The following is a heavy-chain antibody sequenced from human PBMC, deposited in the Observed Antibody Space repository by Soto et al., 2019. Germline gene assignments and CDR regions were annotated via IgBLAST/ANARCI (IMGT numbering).Heavy chain of an antibody. V-gene: IGHV4-31*03. CDR2: IYYIGST. D-gene: IGHD3-22*01. Sequence: PSETLSLTCTVSGGSISSGGYYWSWIRQHPGKGLEWIGYIYYIGSTYYNPSLKSRVTISVDTSKNQFSLKLSSVTAADTAVYYCARDKGSSGSLGHWFDPWGQGTLVTVSS. J-gene: IGHJ5*02. CDR3: ARDKGSSGSLGHWFDP. CDR1: GGSISSGGYY.